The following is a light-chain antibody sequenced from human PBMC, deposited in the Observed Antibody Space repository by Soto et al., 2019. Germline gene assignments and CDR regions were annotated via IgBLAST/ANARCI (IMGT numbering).Light chain of an antibody. Sequence: EIVLTQSPGTLSLSPGERATLSCRDSQSVSNNYLAWSQQKPGQAPRVLIYGASNRATGIPDRFSGSGSGTDFTLTISRLEPEDFAVYYCQQYGSSGTFGQGTKVDIK. CDR3: QQYGSSGT. CDR1: QSVSNNY. CDR2: GAS. J-gene: IGKJ1*01. V-gene: IGKV3-20*01.